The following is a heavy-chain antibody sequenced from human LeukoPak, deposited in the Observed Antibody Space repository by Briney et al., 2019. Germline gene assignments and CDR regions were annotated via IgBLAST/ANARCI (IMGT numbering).Heavy chain of an antibody. CDR2: IKQDGSEK. V-gene: IGHV3-7*01. Sequence: GGSLRLSCAASGFTFSNYWMGWLRQAPGKGLEWVANIKQDGSEKYYVDSVKGRFTISRDNAKNSLYLQMNSLRAEDTAVYYCAKEIEAARLNWFDPWGQGTLVTVSS. J-gene: IGHJ5*02. CDR3: AKEIEAARLNWFDP. CDR1: GFTFSNYW. D-gene: IGHD6-6*01.